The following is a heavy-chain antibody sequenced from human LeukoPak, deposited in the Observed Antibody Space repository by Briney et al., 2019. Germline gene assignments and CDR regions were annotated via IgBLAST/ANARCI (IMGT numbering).Heavy chain of an antibody. Sequence: GGSLRLSCTASGFTFSSYWMDWVRQAPGKGLEWVANIKQDGSEKYYVDSVKGRFTISRDNSKNTLYLQMNSLRAEDTAVYYCTKDLGEVGGPFDYWGQGTLVTVSS. CDR1: GFTFSSYW. J-gene: IGHJ4*02. D-gene: IGHD1-26*01. CDR3: TKDLGEVGGPFDY. CDR2: IKQDGSEK. V-gene: IGHV3-7*03.